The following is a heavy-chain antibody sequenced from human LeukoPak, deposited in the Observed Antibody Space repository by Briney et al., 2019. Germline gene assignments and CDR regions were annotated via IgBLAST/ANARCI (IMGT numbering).Heavy chain of an antibody. V-gene: IGHV1-18*01. CDR3: ARDGTSTDDY. D-gene: IGHD2-2*01. CDR2: ISGNNDNP. J-gene: IGHJ4*02. CDR1: GYTFSNFG. Sequence: ASVRVSCKPSGYTFSNFGINWVRQAPGQGLEWMGWISGNNDNPNYGQTFQGRFTVTTDSSTSTAYMELRNLRFDDTAVYYCARDGTSTDDYWGQGTLVTVSS.